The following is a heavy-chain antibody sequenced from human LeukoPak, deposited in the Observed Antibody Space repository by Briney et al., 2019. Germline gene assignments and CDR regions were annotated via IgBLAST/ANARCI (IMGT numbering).Heavy chain of an antibody. CDR2: ISSSSSYI. Sequence: GGSLRLSCAASGFTFSSYSMNWVRQAPGKGLEWVSSISSSSSYIYYADSVKGRFTISRDSAKNSLYLQMNSLRADDTAVYYCARDGDTAMVSDYWGQGTLVTVSS. V-gene: IGHV3-21*01. D-gene: IGHD5-18*01. J-gene: IGHJ4*02. CDR1: GFTFSSYS. CDR3: ARDGDTAMVSDY.